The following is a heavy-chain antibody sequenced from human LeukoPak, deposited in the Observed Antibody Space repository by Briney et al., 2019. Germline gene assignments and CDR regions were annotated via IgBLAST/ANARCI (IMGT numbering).Heavy chain of an antibody. CDR3: ARHHCSGGSCYFDY. Sequence: SETLSLTCGVSGGSISSTNYWTWVRQPPGKGLEWIGSIFYSGSAYYNPSLKGRVTISADTAKNQFSLQLSSVTAADTAVYYCARHHCSGGSCYFDYWGQGTRVTVSS. J-gene: IGHJ4*02. CDR1: GGSISSTNY. V-gene: IGHV4-39*01. D-gene: IGHD2-15*01. CDR2: IFYSGSA.